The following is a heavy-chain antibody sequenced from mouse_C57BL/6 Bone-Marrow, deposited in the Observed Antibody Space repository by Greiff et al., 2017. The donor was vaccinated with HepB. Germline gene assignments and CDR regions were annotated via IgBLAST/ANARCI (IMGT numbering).Heavy chain of an antibody. CDR2: IWWDDDK. Sequence: QVQLKESGPGLLQPSQTLSLTCSFSGFSLSTFGMGVGWIRQPSGKGLEWLAHIWWDDDKYYNPALKSRLTISKDTSKNQVFLKIANVDTADTATFYCARIVGDYGAWFAYWGQGTLVTVSA. CDR1: GFSLSTFGMG. J-gene: IGHJ3*01. V-gene: IGHV8-8*01. CDR3: ARIVGDYGAWFAY. D-gene: IGHD2-4*01.